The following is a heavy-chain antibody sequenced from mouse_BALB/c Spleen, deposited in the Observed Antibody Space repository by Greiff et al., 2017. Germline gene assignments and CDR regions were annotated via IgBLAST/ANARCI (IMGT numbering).Heavy chain of an antibody. CDR3: ARSHYGSSYYAMDY. V-gene: IGHV14-1*02. CDR2: IDPENGNT. D-gene: IGHD1-1*01. Sequence: VQLQQSGAELVRPGALVKLSCKASGFNIKDYYMHWVKQRPEQGLEWIGWIDPENGNTIYDPKFQGKASITADTSSNTAYLQLSSLTSEDTAVYYCARSHYGSSYYAMDYWRQGTSVTVSS. CDR1: GFNIKDYY. J-gene: IGHJ4*01.